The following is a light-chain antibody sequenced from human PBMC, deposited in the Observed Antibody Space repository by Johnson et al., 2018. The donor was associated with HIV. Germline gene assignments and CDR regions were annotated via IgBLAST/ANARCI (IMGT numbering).Light chain of an antibody. CDR3: GTWDSSLSGGV. CDR1: SSNIGNNY. V-gene: IGLV1-51*02. CDR2: KNN. J-gene: IGLJ1*01. Sequence: QSVLTQPPSVSAAPGQKVTISCYGSSSNIGNNYVSWYQQLPGTAPKLLIYKNNKRPSGIPDRFSGSKSGTSDTLGITGLQTGDEADYYCGTWDSSLSGGVFGTGTKVTVL.